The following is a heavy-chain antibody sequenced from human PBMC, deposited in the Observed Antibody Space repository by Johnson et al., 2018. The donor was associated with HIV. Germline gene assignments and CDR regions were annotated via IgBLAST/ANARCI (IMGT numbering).Heavy chain of an antibody. CDR3: ARVTNDAFDI. CDR1: GFTFDDYG. J-gene: IGHJ3*02. CDR2: VSWNSVRI. V-gene: IGHV3-9*01. Sequence: VQLVESGGGLVQPGRSLRLSCAASGFTFDDYGMHWVRQAPGKGLEWVSGVSWNSVRIGYADSVKGRFTISRDNAKNSLFLQMNSLRAEDTALYYCARVTNDAFDIWGQGTMVTVSS.